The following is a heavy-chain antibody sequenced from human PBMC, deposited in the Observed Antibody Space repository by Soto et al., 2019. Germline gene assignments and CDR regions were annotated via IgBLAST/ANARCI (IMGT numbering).Heavy chain of an antibody. CDR2: ISSSRSTI. CDR3: ARVGAASVDY. D-gene: IGHD6-13*01. V-gene: IGHV3-48*01. Sequence: GGSLRLSCAASGFTFSSYSMNWVRQAPGKGLEWVSYISSSRSTIYYADSVKDRFTISRDNAKNSLYLQMNSLRAEDTAVYYCARVGAASVDYWVQVSLVTVS. CDR1: GFTFSSYS. J-gene: IGHJ4*02.